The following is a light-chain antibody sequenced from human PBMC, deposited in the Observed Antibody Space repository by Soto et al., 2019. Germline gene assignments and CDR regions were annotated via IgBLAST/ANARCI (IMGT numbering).Light chain of an antibody. V-gene: IGKV3-11*01. CDR3: RQRNH. CDR2: DST. J-gene: IGKJ5*01. CDR1: HFLSSY. Sequence: VVTTSPSAQSLSPGERASLSCRASHFLSSYLAWYQQIPGQPPRLLVYDSTNRAAGIPARSSGSRSVTDFTLHIGDVEPEYCEKFHSRQRNHFGQGTRLEIK.